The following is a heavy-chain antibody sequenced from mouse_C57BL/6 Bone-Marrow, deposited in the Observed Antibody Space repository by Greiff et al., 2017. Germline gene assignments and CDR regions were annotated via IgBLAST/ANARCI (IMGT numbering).Heavy chain of an antibody. Sequence: VQLQQPGAELVKPGASVKLSCKASGYTFTSYWMHWVKQRPGQGLEWIGMIHPNSGSTNYNEKFKSKATLTVDKSSSTAYMQLSSLTSEDSAVYYCARSGYYVAWFAYWGQGTLVTVSA. V-gene: IGHV1-64*01. CDR2: IHPNSGST. D-gene: IGHD2-3*01. CDR1: GYTFTSYW. J-gene: IGHJ3*01. CDR3: ARSGYYVAWFAY.